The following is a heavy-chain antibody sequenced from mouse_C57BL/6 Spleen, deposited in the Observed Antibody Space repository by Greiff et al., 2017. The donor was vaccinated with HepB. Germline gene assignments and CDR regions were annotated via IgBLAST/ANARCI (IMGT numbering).Heavy chain of an antibody. CDR3: ARKGYYGSSYVYWYFDV. D-gene: IGHD1-1*01. CDR2: IDPANGNT. V-gene: IGHV14-3*01. J-gene: IGHJ1*03. Sequence: EVQLQQSVAELVRPGASVKLSCTASGFNIKNTYMHWVKQRPEQGLEWIGRIDPANGNTKYAPKFQGKATITADTSSNTAYLQLSSLTSEDTAIYYGARKGYYGSSYVYWYFDVWGTGTTVTVSS. CDR1: GFNIKNTY.